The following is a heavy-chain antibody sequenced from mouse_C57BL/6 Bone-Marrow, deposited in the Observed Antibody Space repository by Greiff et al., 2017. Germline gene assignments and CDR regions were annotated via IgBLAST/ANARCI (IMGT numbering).Heavy chain of an antibody. Sequence: VKLQESGPGLVQPSQSLSITCTVSGFSLTSYGVHWVRQSPGTGLEWLGVIWSGGSTDYNAAFISRLSISKDNSKSQVFFKMNSLQADDTAIYYCARNRMMVTTYYFDYWGQGTTLTVSS. J-gene: IGHJ2*01. D-gene: IGHD2-3*01. CDR3: ARNRMMVTTYYFDY. V-gene: IGHV2-2*01. CDR2: IWSGGST. CDR1: GFSLTSYG.